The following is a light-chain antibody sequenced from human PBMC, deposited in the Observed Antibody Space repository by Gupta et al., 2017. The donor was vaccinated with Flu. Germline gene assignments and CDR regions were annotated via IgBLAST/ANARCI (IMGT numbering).Light chain of an antibody. CDR1: QSVSSN. CDR2: GAS. Sequence: EIVMTQSPATLSVSPGERATLSCRASQSVSSNLAWYQQKPGQAPRLLIYGASTRATGIPARFSGSGVGKEFTRTISSLQLEDFAGYYCQQDNNWPPTTFGGGTKVEIK. CDR3: QQDNNWPPTT. J-gene: IGKJ4*01. V-gene: IGKV3-15*01.